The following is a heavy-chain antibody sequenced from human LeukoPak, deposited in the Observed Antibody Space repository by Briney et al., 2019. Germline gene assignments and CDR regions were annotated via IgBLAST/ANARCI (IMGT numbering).Heavy chain of an antibody. D-gene: IGHD2-2*01. J-gene: IGHJ6*03. Sequence: GASVKVSCKASGYTFTSYGISWVRQAPGQGLEWMGWISAYNGNTNYAQKLQGRVTMTTDTSTSTAYTELRSLRSDDTAVYYCARDCSSTRGRCYYYMDVWGKGTTVTVSS. CDR3: ARDCSSTRGRCYYYMDV. CDR2: ISAYNGNT. CDR1: GYTFTSYG. V-gene: IGHV1-18*01.